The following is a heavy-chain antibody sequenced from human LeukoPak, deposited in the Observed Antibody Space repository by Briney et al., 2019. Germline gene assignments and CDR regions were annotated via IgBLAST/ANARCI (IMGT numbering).Heavy chain of an antibody. D-gene: IGHD4-17*01. J-gene: IGHJ5*02. V-gene: IGHV1-24*01. Sequence: ASVKVSCKVSGYTLTELSMRWVRQAPGKGLEWMGGFDPEDGETIYAQKFQGRVTMTEDTSTDTAYMELSSLRSEDTAVYYCATATALRGANWFDPWGQGTLVTVSS. CDR3: ATATALRGANWFDP. CDR2: FDPEDGET. CDR1: GYTLTELS.